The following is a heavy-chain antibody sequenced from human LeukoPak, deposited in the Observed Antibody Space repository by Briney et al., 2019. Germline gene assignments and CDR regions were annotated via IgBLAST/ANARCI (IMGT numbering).Heavy chain of an antibody. Sequence: GGSLRLSCAASGFTFSSYGMHWVRQAPGKGLEWVAVISYDGSNKYYADSVKGRFTISRDNSKNTLYLQMNSLRAEDTAVYYCAGEYSSSSFGFDYYYYGMDVWGQGTTVTVSS. CDR3: AGEYSSSSFGFDYYYYGMDV. CDR1: GFTFSSYG. J-gene: IGHJ6*02. CDR2: ISYDGSNK. V-gene: IGHV3-30*03. D-gene: IGHD6-6*01.